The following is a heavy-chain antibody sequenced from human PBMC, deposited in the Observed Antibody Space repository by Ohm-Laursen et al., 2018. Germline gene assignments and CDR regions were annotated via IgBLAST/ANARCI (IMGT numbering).Heavy chain of an antibody. CDR2: IHYSGST. D-gene: IGHD7-27*01. J-gene: IGHJ4*02. CDR3: ARRELWIFDY. Sequence: SETLSLTCTVSGGSISGYYWSWIRQPPGKGLEWIGFIHYSGSTNYNPSLKSRVTISVDTSKNQFSLRLSSVTAADTAVYYCARRELWIFDYWGQGSLVTVSS. V-gene: IGHV4-59*08. CDR1: GGSISGYY.